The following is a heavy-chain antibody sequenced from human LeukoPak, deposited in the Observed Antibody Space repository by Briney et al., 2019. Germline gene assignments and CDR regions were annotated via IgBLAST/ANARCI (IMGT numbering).Heavy chain of an antibody. V-gene: IGHV3-7*03. J-gene: IGHJ1*01. CDR2: MKEDGSDE. Sequence: PGGSLRLSCVASGFSFSDSTMSWVRQAAGKGLEWVAKMKEDGSDETYVDSVKGRFTISRDNARNSLHLQMKSLRAEDTAVYFCARGGAGGGYFPTWGQGILVIVSS. CDR1: GFSFSDST. CDR3: ARGGAGGGYFPT. D-gene: IGHD3-16*01.